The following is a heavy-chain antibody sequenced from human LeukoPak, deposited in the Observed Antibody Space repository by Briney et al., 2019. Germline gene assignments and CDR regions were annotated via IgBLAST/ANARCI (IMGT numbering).Heavy chain of an antibody. CDR3: AKDLNSGSYLFDY. CDR1: GFTFSSYA. CDR2: ISGSGGST. D-gene: IGHD1-1*01. J-gene: IGHJ4*02. V-gene: IGHV3-23*01. Sequence: GGSLRLSCAASGFTFSSYAMSWVRQAPGKGLEWVSAISGSGGSTYYADSVKGRFTISRDNSKNTLCLQMNSLRAEDTAVYYCAKDLNSGSYLFDYWGQGPLVTVSS.